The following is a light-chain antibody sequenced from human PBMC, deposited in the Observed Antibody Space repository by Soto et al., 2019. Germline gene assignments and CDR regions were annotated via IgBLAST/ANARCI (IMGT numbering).Light chain of an antibody. CDR1: QSVSSN. V-gene: IGKV3-20*01. CDR3: QQYDSSPKT. J-gene: IGKJ1*01. Sequence: EIVMTQSPATLSVSPGERATLSCRASQSVSSNLAWYQQKPGQAHRLLIYGAYTRATGIQDRFSGSGSGTDFTLTIRRLEPEDFAVYYCQQYDSSPKTFGQGTKVDIK. CDR2: GAY.